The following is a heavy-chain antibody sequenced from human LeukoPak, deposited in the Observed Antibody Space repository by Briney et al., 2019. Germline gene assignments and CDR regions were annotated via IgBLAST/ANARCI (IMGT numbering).Heavy chain of an antibody. CDR1: GFPFSSYS. V-gene: IGHV3-30*02. Sequence: PGGSLRLSCAASGFPFSSYSMNWVRQAPGKGLEWVAFIRYDGSNKYYADSVKGRFTISRDNSKNTLYLQMNSLRAEDTAVFYCAKDRSGSYSQGLDYWGQGTLVTVSS. J-gene: IGHJ4*02. CDR2: IRYDGSNK. D-gene: IGHD1-26*01. CDR3: AKDRSGSYSQGLDY.